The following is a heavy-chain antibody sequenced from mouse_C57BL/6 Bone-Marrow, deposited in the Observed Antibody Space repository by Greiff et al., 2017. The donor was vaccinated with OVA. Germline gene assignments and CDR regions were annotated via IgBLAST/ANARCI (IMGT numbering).Heavy chain of an antibody. D-gene: IGHD1-1*01. CDR3: AREGGYYGSSGYWYFDV. Sequence: VQLQQSGAELVKPGASVKMSCKASGYTFTSYWITWVKQRPGQGLEWIGDIYPGSGSTNYTEKFKSKATLTVDTSSSTAYMQLSSLTSEDSAVYYCAREGGYYGSSGYWYFDVWGTGTTVTVSS. CDR2: IYPGSGST. V-gene: IGHV1-55*01. J-gene: IGHJ1*03. CDR1: GYTFTSYW.